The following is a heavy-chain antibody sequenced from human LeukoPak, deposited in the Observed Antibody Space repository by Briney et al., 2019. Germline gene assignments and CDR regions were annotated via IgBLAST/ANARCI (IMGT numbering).Heavy chain of an antibody. D-gene: IGHD3-22*01. CDR3: AKDSFFYDSSGSGTFDY. Sequence: PGGSLRLSCAASGFAFNNYGMHSVRQAPGKGLEWVAFIRYGGVNNYYADSVKGRFTISRDISKNTLYLQMNSLRAVDTAVYYCAKDSFFYDSSGSGTFDYWGQGTLVTVSS. CDR1: GFAFNNYG. J-gene: IGHJ4*02. CDR2: IRYGGVNN. V-gene: IGHV3-30*02.